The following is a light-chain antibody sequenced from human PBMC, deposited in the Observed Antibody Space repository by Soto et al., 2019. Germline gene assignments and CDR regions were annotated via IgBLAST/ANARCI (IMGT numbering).Light chain of an antibody. J-gene: IGKJ5*01. CDR2: KIS. Sequence: DIVMTQTPLSSPVTLGQPASISCRSSQSLVPRDGNTYLSWLQQRPGQPPRLLIYKISERFSGVPDRFSGIGAGTDFTLKISMVDAEDVGVYYCIQATQFPITFGQGTRLEVK. CDR3: IQATQFPIT. V-gene: IGKV2-24*01. CDR1: QSLVPRDGNTY.